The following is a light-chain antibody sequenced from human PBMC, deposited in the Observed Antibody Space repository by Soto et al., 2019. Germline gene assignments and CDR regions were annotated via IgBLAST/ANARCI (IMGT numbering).Light chain of an antibody. V-gene: IGKV1D-12*01. CDR1: QDISKW. CDR3: QQYYSYPIT. CDR2: TAS. Sequence: DIQMTQSPSSVSASVGDRVTITCRASQDISKWIAWYQQKPGRAPKLLIHTASTIQREVPSRFSVSGPGTDFTLTISSLQPEDFATYYCQQYYSYPITFGQGTRLEIK. J-gene: IGKJ5*01.